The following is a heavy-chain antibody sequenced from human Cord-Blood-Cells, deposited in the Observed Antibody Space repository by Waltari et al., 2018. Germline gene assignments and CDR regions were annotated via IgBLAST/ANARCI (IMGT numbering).Heavy chain of an antibody. V-gene: IGHV4-39*01. J-gene: IGHJ5*02. Sequence: QLQLQESGPGLVKPSETLSLTCTVSGGSICSISYYWGWSRQPTGKGLEWIGSIYYSGSTYNNPSLKSRVTISVDTYKNQFSLKLSSVTAADTAVYYCARHAPGLPAAIPNWFDPWGQGTLVTVSS. CDR2: IYYSGST. CDR1: GGSICSISYY. D-gene: IGHD2-2*01. CDR3: ARHAPGLPAAIPNWFDP.